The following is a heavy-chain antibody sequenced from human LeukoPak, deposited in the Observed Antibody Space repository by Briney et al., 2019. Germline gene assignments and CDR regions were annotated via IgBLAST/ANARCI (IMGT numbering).Heavy chain of an antibody. V-gene: IGHV1-69*01. CDR3: ARGAMSDWPFDY. CDR2: IIPIFGTA. J-gene: IGHJ4*02. Sequence: VASVKVSCKASGGTFSSYAISWVRQAPGQGLEWMGGIIPIFGTANYAQKFQGRVTITADESTSTAYMELSSLRSEDTAVYYCARGAMSDWPFDYWGQGTLVTVSS. CDR1: GGTFSSYA. D-gene: IGHD2-21*02.